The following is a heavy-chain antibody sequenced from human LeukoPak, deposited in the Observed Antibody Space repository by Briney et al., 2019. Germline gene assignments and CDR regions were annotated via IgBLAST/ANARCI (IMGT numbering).Heavy chain of an antibody. V-gene: IGHV4-4*09. CDR1: GDSISSYY. CDR2: IYTSGGT. CDR3: ARSIGLTGGGVDV. Sequence: SETLSLTCTVSGDSISSYYWSWIRQPPGKGLEWIGYIYTSGGTNYIPSLKGRVTISIDTSKNQFSLKLSSVTAADSAVYYCARSIGLTGGGVDVWGQGTTVTVSS. J-gene: IGHJ6*02. D-gene: IGHD3-9*01.